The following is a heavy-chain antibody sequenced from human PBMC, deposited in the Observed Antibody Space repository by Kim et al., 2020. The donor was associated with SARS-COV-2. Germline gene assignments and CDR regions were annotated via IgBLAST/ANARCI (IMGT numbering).Heavy chain of an antibody. CDR2: INPNSGGT. V-gene: IGHV1-2*02. Sequence: ASVKVSCKASGYTFTGYCMHWVRQAPGQGLEWMGWINPNSGGTNYAQKFQGRVTMTRDTSISTAYMELSRLRSDDTAVYYCARAAHYDFWSGYYVAGLDYWGQGTLVTVSS. J-gene: IGHJ4*02. CDR1: GYTFTGYC. D-gene: IGHD3-3*01. CDR3: ARAAHYDFWSGYYVAGLDY.